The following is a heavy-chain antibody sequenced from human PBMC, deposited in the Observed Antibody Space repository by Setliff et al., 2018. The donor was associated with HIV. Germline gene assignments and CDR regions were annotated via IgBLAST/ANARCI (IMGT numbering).Heavy chain of an antibody. J-gene: IGHJ3*01. CDR2: IYYSGST. Sequence: SETLSLTCTVSGGSISSHYWSWIRQPPGKGLEWIGSIYYSGSTNYNPSLKSRVTISVDTSKNQFSLRLTSVTAADTAVYYCARAPPGIQNDAFDVWGQGTMVTV. CDR3: ARAPPGIQNDAFDV. CDR1: GGSISSHY. V-gene: IGHV4-59*08.